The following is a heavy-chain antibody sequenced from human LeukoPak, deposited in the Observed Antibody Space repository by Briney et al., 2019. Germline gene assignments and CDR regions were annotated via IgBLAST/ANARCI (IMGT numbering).Heavy chain of an antibody. CDR3: ARHGTDDDTLTGCYYYAMDV. V-gene: IGHV4-59*01. CDR2: NDYSGST. D-gene: IGHD3-9*01. CDR1: GGSISSYY. J-gene: IGHJ6*02. Sequence: SETLSLTCTVSGGSISSYYWSWLRQPPGKGLEWIGYNDYSGSTNYNPSRKSRVTISVDTSKNQFSLKLSSVTAADTAVYYCARHGTDDDTLTGCYYYAMDVWGQGTTVTVSS.